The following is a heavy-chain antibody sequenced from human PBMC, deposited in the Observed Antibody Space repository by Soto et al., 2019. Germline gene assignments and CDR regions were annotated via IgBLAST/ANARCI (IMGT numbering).Heavy chain of an antibody. Sequence: SETLSLTCTVSGGSISSGDYYWSWIRQPPGKGLEWIGYIYYSGSTYYNPSLKSRVTISVDTSKNQFSLKLSSVTAADTTVYYCARAPCSGGSCLFDYWGQGTLVTVSS. CDR2: IYYSGST. CDR3: ARAPCSGGSCLFDY. D-gene: IGHD2-15*01. CDR1: GGSISSGDYY. J-gene: IGHJ4*02. V-gene: IGHV4-30-4*01.